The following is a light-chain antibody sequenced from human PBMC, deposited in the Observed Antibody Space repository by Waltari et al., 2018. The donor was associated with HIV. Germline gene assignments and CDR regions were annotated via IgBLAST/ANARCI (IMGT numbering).Light chain of an antibody. J-gene: IGLJ2*01. V-gene: IGLV1-47*01. CDR3: ATWDDSLSGSVL. Sequence: QSVLTQPPSASGTPGQRVPISCSGSRYQIGSNYVYWYQDLPGTAPKLLIYRNNQRPSGVPDRFSGSKSGTSASLAISGLRSEDEAAYYCATWDDSLSGSVLFGGGTKLTVL. CDR2: RNN. CDR1: RYQIGSNY.